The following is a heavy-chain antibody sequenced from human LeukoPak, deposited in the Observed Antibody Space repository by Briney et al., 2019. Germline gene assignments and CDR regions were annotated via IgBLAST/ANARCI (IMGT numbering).Heavy chain of an antibody. CDR3: ARDPGIGSSWDLYYYYGMDV. D-gene: IGHD6-13*01. Sequence: PGGSLRLSCAASGFTFGDYYMSWIRQAPGKGLEWVSYISSSSSYTNYADSVKGRFTISRDNAKNSLYLQMNSLRAEDTAVYYCARDPGIGSSWDLYYYYGMDVWGQGTTVTVSS. V-gene: IGHV3-11*05. CDR1: GFTFGDYY. J-gene: IGHJ6*02. CDR2: ISSSSSYT.